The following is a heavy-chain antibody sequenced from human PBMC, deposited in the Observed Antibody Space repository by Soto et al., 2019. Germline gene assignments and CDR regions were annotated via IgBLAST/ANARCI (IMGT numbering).Heavy chain of an antibody. J-gene: IGHJ4*02. Sequence: LILACAASGLTLSTYAMQWVRQAPGNGLEWLAVISYDGSNKYYADSVKGRFTISRDNSKNTLYLQMNSLRAEDTAVYYCARDRPSPYCSSTSCSSYFDYWGQGTLVTVSS. CDR1: GLTLSTYA. V-gene: IGHV3-30*14. CDR2: ISYDGSNK. D-gene: IGHD2-2*01. CDR3: ARDRPSPYCSSTSCSSYFDY.